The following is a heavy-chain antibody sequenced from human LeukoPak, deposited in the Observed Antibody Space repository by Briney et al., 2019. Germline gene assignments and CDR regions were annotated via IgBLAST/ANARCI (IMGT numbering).Heavy chain of an antibody. CDR1: EYTFTGHY. D-gene: IGHD5-12*01. Sequence: ASVKVSCKAFEYTFTGHYLHWVRQAPGQGLEYMGWINPNSGGTNYAQKFQGRVTMTSDTSITTAYMELSRLTSDDTAVYYCARDGYYYGQFDYWGQGTLVTVSS. CDR3: ARDGYYYGQFDY. V-gene: IGHV1-2*02. CDR2: INPNSGGT. J-gene: IGHJ4*02.